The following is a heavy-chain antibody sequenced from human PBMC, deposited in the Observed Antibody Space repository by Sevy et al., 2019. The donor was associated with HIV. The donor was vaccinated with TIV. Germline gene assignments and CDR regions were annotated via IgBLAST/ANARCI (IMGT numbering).Heavy chain of an antibody. Sequence: QLGGPLRLSCAASGFTFSSYGMHWVRQAPGKGLEWVAFIRYDGSNKYYADSVKGRFTISRDNSKNTLYLQMNSLRAEDTAVYYCAKFKRSAEGDYTFDYWGQGTLVTVSS. CDR1: GFTFSSYG. D-gene: IGHD3-3*01. CDR2: IRYDGSNK. V-gene: IGHV3-30*02. CDR3: AKFKRSAEGDYTFDY. J-gene: IGHJ4*02.